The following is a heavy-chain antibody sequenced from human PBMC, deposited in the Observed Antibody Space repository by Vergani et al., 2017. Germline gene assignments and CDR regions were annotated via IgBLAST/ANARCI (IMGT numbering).Heavy chain of an antibody. J-gene: IGHJ2*01. Sequence: EVQLLESGGNLVQPGGSLRLSCAASGFTFTNFAMTWVRQAPGEGLEWVSGISWNSGSIGYADSVKGRFTISRDNAKNSLYLQMNSLRAEDTALYYCAKDHYDFWSGYPNLSPFDLWGRGTLVTVSS. V-gene: IGHV3-9*01. D-gene: IGHD3-3*01. CDR1: GFTFTNFA. CDR2: ISWNSGSI. CDR3: AKDHYDFWSGYPNLSPFDL.